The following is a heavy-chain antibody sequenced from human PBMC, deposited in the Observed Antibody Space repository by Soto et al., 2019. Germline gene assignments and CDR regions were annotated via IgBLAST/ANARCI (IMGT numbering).Heavy chain of an antibody. CDR3: ARDRSTHDY. CDR1: GYTFNNYG. J-gene: IGHJ4*02. D-gene: IGHD1-1*01. V-gene: IGHV1-18*04. Sequence: QVQLVQSGGEVKKPGASVKVSCNTTGYTFNNYGISWVRQAPGQGLEWMGWISAYNGNTNYAQKFQGRVTMPTATSTSTAYMELTSLRSDDTAVYYCARDRSTHDYWGQGTLVTVSS. CDR2: ISAYNGNT.